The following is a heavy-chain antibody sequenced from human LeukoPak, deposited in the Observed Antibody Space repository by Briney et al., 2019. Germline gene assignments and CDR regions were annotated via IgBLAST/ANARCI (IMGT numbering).Heavy chain of an antibody. J-gene: IGHJ4*02. Sequence: GGSLRLSCAASGFTFSSYSMNWVRQAPGKGLEWVSYISSSSSTIYYADSVKGRFTISRDNAKNSLYLQMNSLRAEDTAVYYCARSKQQVSNGLDYWGQGTLVTVSS. V-gene: IGHV3-48*01. CDR3: ARSKQQVSNGLDY. CDR1: GFTFSSYS. D-gene: IGHD6-13*01. CDR2: ISSSSSTI.